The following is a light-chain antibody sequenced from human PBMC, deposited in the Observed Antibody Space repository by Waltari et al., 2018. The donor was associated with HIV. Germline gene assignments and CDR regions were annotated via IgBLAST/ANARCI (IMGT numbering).Light chain of an antibody. V-gene: IGKV3-11*01. J-gene: IGKJ1*01. Sequence: EIVFTQSPATLSLSPGERATLSCSASQSVSIYLAWYQQKPGQAPRLLIYDASNRATGIPARFSGSGSGTDFTLTISSLEPEDFAVYYCQQRSNWPPTFGQGTKVEIE. CDR1: QSVSIY. CDR2: DAS. CDR3: QQRSNWPPT.